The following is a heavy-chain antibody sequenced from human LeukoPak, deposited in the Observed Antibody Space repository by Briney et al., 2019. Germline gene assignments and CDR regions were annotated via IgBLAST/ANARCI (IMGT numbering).Heavy chain of an antibody. D-gene: IGHD3-10*01. J-gene: IGHJ4*02. CDR2: IYPGDSDT. CDR1: GSHFTNYW. CDR3: ARTYGSGSYNFDY. V-gene: IGHV5-51*01. Sequence: GESLEISCKGSGSHFTNYWIGWVPQIPGKGLEWMGIIYPGDSDTTYSPFFQGQVTISADKSISTAYLQWSSLKAADTVMYYCARTYGSGSYNFDYWGQGTLVTVSS.